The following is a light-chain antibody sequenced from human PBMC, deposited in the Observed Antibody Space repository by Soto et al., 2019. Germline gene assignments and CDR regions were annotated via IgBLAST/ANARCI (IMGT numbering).Light chain of an antibody. V-gene: IGKV1-39*01. CDR1: QSISSY. Sequence: DIQMTQSPSSLSASVGDRVTITCRASQSISSYLNWYQQKPGKAPKLLIYAASSLQSGVPSRFSGSGSGTDFTLTISSLQPEDFATYYCQQYDMFGPGTKVDI. CDR2: AAS. J-gene: IGKJ1*01. CDR3: QQYDM.